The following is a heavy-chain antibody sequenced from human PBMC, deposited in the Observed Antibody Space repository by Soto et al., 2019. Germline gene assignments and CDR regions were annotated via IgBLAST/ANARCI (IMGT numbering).Heavy chain of an antibody. D-gene: IGHD4-17*01. CDR1: CGSISSGGYY. CDR3: AHYGAHRSWRAFDI. J-gene: IGHJ3*02. CDR2: IYYSERT. Sequence: QVQLQESGPGLLKPSQTLSLTCTVSCGSISSGGYYWSWFRLHPGKGLEWIGYIYYSERTYYNPSLKSQVTISVYTSNNQFSLKLSSVTAADSAVYYYAHYGAHRSWRAFDIWGQGTMVTVSS. V-gene: IGHV4-31*01.